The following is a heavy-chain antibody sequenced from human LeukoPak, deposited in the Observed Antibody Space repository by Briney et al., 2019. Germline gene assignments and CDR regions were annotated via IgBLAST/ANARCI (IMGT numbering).Heavy chain of an antibody. CDR1: GFTFSTYF. Sequence: PGGSLRLSCAASGFTFSTYFMHWVRQAPGKGLVWVSRINSDGSTTSLADSVKGRFTISRDNAKNTLYLQMDSLRAEDTAVYFCASGVHYGSDYWGQGTLVTVSS. V-gene: IGHV3-74*01. CDR2: INSDGSTT. D-gene: IGHD4-17*01. CDR3: ASGVHYGSDY. J-gene: IGHJ4*02.